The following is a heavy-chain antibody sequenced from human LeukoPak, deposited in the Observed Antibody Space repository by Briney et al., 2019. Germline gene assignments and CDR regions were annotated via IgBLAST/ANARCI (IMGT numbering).Heavy chain of an antibody. CDR3: ARDLSIAAAESWFDP. J-gene: IGHJ5*02. Sequence: GASVKVSCKASGYTFTSYDINWVRQATGQGLEWMGWMNPNSGNTGYAQKFQGRVTITRNTSISTAYMELSSLRSEDTAVCYCARDLSIAAAESWFDPWGQGTLVTVSS. CDR1: GYTFTSYD. D-gene: IGHD6-13*01. V-gene: IGHV1-8*03. CDR2: MNPNSGNT.